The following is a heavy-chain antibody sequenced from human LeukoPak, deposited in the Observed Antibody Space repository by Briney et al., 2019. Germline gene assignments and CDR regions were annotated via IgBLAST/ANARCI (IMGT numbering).Heavy chain of an antibody. D-gene: IGHD5-18*01. Sequence: SETLSLTCTVSGGSISSYYWSWIRQPPGKGLEWIGSIYYSGSTYYNPSLKSRVTISVDTSKNQFSLKLSSVTAADTAVYYCAGGYSYGPYYYYYYYMDVWGKGTTVTISS. V-gene: IGHV4-59*05. CDR3: AGGYSYGPYYYYYYYMDV. CDR1: GGSISSYY. J-gene: IGHJ6*03. CDR2: IYYSGST.